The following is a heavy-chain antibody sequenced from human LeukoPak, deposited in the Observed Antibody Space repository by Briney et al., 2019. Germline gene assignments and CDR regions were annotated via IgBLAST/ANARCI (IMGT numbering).Heavy chain of an antibody. V-gene: IGHV3-23*01. D-gene: IGHD6-13*01. Sequence: PGGSLRLSCAASGLTFSSYAMSWVRQAPGKGLEWVSAISGSGGSTYYADSVKGRFTISRDNSKNTLYLQMNSLRAEDTAVYYCAKAGDSSSPRIGNYWGQGTLVTVSS. CDR1: GLTFSSYA. CDR2: ISGSGGST. J-gene: IGHJ4*02. CDR3: AKAGDSSSPRIGNY.